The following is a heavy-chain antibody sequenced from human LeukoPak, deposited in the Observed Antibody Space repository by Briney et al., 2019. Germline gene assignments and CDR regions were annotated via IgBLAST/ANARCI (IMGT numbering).Heavy chain of an antibody. J-gene: IGHJ6*02. CDR3: ARAPYYYDSSGFSDYYYGIDV. D-gene: IGHD3-22*01. Sequence: ASVKVSRKASGYTFTSYDINWVRQATGQGLEWMGWMNPNSGNTGYAQKFQGRVTMTRNTSISTAYMELSSLRSEDTAVYYCARAPYYYDSSGFSDYYYGIDVWGQGTTVTVSS. CDR1: GYTFTSYD. CDR2: MNPNSGNT. V-gene: IGHV1-8*01.